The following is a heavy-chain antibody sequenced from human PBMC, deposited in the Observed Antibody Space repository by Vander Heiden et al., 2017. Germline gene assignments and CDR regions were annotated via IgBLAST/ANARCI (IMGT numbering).Heavy chain of an antibody. D-gene: IGHD1-7*01. Sequence: QLQPQAPGPGLVKPPETQPLTGDVSGDSIITESYYWGWIRQSPGKGLEWIGSIDYGGSTYYNPSLKSRVTLSVDTSKNLFSLRVTSVTAADTAVYYCARASVWNYPDYWGQGTLVTVSS. CDR2: IDYGGST. CDR3: ARASVWNYPDY. J-gene: IGHJ4*02. V-gene: IGHV4-39*01. CDR1: GDSIITESYY.